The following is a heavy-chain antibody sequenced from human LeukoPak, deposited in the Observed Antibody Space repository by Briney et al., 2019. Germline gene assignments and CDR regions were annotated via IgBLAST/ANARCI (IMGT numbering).Heavy chain of an antibody. J-gene: IGHJ6*03. CDR3: AKRGDYDILTGYPYYYYYYMDV. CDR1: GFTFSSYA. D-gene: IGHD3-9*01. Sequence: GGSLRLSCAASGFTFSSYAMHWVRQAPGKGLEWVAVISYDGSNKYYADSVKGRFTISRDNSKNTLYLQMNSLRAEDTAVYYCAKRGDYDILTGYPYYYYYYMDVWGKGTTVTISS. V-gene: IGHV3-30*04. CDR2: ISYDGSNK.